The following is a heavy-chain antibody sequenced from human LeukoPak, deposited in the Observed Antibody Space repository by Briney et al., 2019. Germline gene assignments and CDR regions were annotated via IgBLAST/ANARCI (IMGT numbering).Heavy chain of an antibody. V-gene: IGHV3-48*01. CDR2: ISNSAI. J-gene: IGHJ3*02. D-gene: IGHD2-2*02. CDR3: ARDRSVVVPAAIGGAFDI. Sequence: GGSLRLSCATSGFTFTNYGMNWVRQAPGKGLEWVSYISNSAILYADSVKGRFTISRDNSKNTLYLQMNSLRAEDTAVYYCARDRSVVVPAAIGGAFDIWGQGTMVTVSS. CDR1: GFTFTNYG.